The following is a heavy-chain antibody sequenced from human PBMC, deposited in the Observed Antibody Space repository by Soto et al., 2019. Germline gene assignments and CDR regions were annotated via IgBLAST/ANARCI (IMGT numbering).Heavy chain of an antibody. Sequence: SETLSLTCTVSGGSISSYYWSWIRQPPEKGLEWFGYVHYTGNTNYNPSLKSRVTISVDTSKNQFSLKLSSVTAADTAVYYCAADSSGWYVPWDVWGKGITVTVSS. J-gene: IGHJ6*04. D-gene: IGHD6-19*01. CDR1: GGSISSYY. CDR3: AADSSGWYVPWDV. CDR2: VHYTGNT. V-gene: IGHV4-59*08.